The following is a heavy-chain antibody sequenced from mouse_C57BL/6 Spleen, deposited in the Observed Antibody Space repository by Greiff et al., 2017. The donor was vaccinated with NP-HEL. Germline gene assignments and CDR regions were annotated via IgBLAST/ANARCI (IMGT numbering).Heavy chain of an antibody. J-gene: IGHJ2*01. CDR3: ARGYDGYYFDY. V-gene: IGHV1-81*01. D-gene: IGHD2-14*01. CDR2: IYPRSGNT. CDR1: GYTFTSYG. Sequence: VQLQQSGAELARPGASVKLSCKASGYTFTSYGMSWVKQRTGKGLEWIGEIYPRSGNTYYNEKFKGKATLTADKSTSTAYMELRSQTSEDSAVYFCARGYDGYYFDYWGQGTTLTVSS.